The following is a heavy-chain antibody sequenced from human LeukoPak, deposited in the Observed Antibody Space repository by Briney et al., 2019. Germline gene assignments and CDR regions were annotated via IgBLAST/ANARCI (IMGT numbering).Heavy chain of an antibody. V-gene: IGHV3-30*03. CDR1: GFTFSSYG. CDR2: ISYDGSNK. D-gene: IGHD3-22*01. CDR3: ARSPKVSLVVIGWFDP. Sequence: GGSLRLSCAASGFTFSSYGMHWVRQAPGKGLEWVAVISYDGSNKYYADSVKGRFTISRDNSKNTLYLQMNSLRVEDTAVYYCARSPKVSLVVIGWFDPWGQGTLVTVSS. J-gene: IGHJ5*02.